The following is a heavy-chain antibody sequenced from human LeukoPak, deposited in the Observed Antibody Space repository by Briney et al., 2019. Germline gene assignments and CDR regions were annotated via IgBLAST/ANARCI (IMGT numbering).Heavy chain of an antibody. Sequence: GGSLRLSCAASGFTFSSYEMNWVRQAPGKGLEWVSYISSSGSTIYYADSVKGRFTISRDNAKNSLYLQMNSLRAEDTALYYCAKVMVRGVIIGDAFDIWGQGTMVTVSS. V-gene: IGHV3-48*03. J-gene: IGHJ3*02. D-gene: IGHD3-10*01. CDR3: AKVMVRGVIIGDAFDI. CDR2: ISSSGSTI. CDR1: GFTFSSYE.